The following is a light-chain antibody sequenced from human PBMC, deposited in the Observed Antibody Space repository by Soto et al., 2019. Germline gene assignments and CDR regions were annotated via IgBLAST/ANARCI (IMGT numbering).Light chain of an antibody. CDR3: QAYDSSLSGFDVV. Sequence: QSVLTQPPSVSGAPGQRGTISCTGSSSNIGAGYDVHWYQQLPGTAPKLLIYGNSNRPSGVPDRFSGSKSGASASLAITGLQAEDEAHYYCQAYDSSLSGFDVVFGGGTKLTVL. CDR1: SSNIGAGYD. V-gene: IGLV1-40*01. J-gene: IGLJ2*01. CDR2: GNS.